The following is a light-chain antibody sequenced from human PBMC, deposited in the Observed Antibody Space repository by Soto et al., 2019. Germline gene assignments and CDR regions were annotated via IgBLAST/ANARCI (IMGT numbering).Light chain of an antibody. Sequence: VLTQSPGTLSLSPGERATLSCRARQSVSSRYLAWYQQKPGLDPRLLIYGASSRATGIPDRFSGSGSVTDFTLTISRLEPEDYAVYYCQQYGSSLPWTFGQGTKVEIK. J-gene: IGKJ1*01. CDR1: QSVSSRY. CDR3: QQYGSSLPWT. V-gene: IGKV3-20*01. CDR2: GAS.